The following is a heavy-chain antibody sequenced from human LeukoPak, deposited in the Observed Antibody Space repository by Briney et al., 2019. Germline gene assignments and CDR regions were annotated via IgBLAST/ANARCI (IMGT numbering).Heavy chain of an antibody. V-gene: IGHV4-34*01. D-gene: IGHD2-2*01. CDR2: INHSGST. J-gene: IGHJ4*02. CDR3: ARGGRRFGTSCPIDY. Sequence: SETLSLTCAVYGGSFSGYYWSWIRQPPGKGLEWIGEINHSGSTNYNPSLKSRVTISVDTSKNQFSLKLSSVTAAGTAVYYCARGGRRFGTSCPIDYWGQGTLVTVSS. CDR1: GGSFSGYY.